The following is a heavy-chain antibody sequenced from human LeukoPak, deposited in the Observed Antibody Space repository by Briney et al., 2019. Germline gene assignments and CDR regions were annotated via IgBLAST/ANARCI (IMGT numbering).Heavy chain of an antibody. CDR1: GFTFSSYW. J-gene: IGHJ4*02. Sequence: PGGSLRLSCAASGFTFSSYWMSWVRQAPGKGLEWVANIKQDGSEKYYVDSVKGRFTISRDNAKNSLYLQMNSLRAEDTAVYYCARDLISYYDSSGYSHWGQGTLVTVSS. V-gene: IGHV3-7*01. CDR2: IKQDGSEK. CDR3: ARDLISYYDSSGYSH. D-gene: IGHD3-22*01.